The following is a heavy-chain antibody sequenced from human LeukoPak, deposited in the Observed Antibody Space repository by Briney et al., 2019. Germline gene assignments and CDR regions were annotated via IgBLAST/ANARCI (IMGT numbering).Heavy chain of an antibody. CDR1: GFTVRSNY. CDR2: LYSSGDT. V-gene: IGHV3-53*01. CDR3: AKVILIAAAHGDFIDL. D-gene: IGHD6-6*01. J-gene: IGHJ5*02. Sequence: GGSLRLSCAVSGFTVRSNYMAWVRQAPGKGLECVSVLYSSGDTYYADSVQGRFTISRDNSKNTLYLQMSSMRADDTAIYYCAKVILIAAAHGDFIDLWGQGTLVSVSS.